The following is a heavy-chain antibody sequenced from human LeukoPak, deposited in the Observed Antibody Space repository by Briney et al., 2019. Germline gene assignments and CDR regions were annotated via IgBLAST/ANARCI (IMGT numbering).Heavy chain of an antibody. CDR2: IHYDGTNE. Sequence: GGSLRLSCAASGFTSSSCMHWVRQAPGKGLEWVAFIHYDGTNEYYADSVKGRFTISRDNSKNTLYLQMNSLRAEDTAVYYCAIKSSAFDYWGQGTLVTVSS. V-gene: IGHV3-30*02. J-gene: IGHJ4*02. D-gene: IGHD6-19*01. CDR1: GFTSSSC. CDR3: AIKSSAFDY.